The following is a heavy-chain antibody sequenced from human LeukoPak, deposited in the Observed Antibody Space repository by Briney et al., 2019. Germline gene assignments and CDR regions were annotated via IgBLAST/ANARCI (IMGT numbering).Heavy chain of an antibody. CDR2: INTDGSST. CDR1: GFTFSSYW. J-gene: IGHJ4*02. D-gene: IGHD3-3*01. Sequence: GGSLRLSCAASGFTFSSYWMHWVRQAPGKGLVWVSRINTDGSSTSYADSVKGRFTISRDNAKNTLYLQMNSLRAEDTAVYYCARMDSGYDFWSGYSNYFDYWGQGTLVTVSS. V-gene: IGHV3-74*01. CDR3: ARMDSGYDFWSGYSNYFDY.